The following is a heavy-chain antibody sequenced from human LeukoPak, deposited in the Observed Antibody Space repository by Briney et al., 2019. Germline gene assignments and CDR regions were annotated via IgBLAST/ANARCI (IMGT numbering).Heavy chain of an antibody. Sequence: ASVKVSCKASGYTFTGYYMHWVRQAPGQGLEWMGWINPNSGGTNYAQKFQGRVTMTRDTSISTACMELSRLRSDDTAVYYCARGGYSGYDSGPDWFDPWGQGTLVTVSS. CDR1: GYTFTGYY. CDR3: ARGGYSGYDSGPDWFDP. J-gene: IGHJ5*02. CDR2: INPNSGGT. V-gene: IGHV1-2*02. D-gene: IGHD5-12*01.